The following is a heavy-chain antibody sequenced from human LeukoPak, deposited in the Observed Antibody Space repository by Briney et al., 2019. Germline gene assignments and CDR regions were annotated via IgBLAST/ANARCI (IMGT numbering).Heavy chain of an antibody. CDR3: ARATYQRTGAVRWFDP. V-gene: IGHV4-59*01. CDR2: IYYSGST. CDR1: GGSISSYY. D-gene: IGHD2-2*01. J-gene: IGHJ5*02. Sequence: SETLSLTCTVSGGSISSYYWSWIRQPPGKGLEWIGYIYYSGSTNYNPSLKSRVTISVDTSKNQFSLKLSSVAAADTAVDYCARATYQRTGAVRWFDPWGQGTLVTVSS.